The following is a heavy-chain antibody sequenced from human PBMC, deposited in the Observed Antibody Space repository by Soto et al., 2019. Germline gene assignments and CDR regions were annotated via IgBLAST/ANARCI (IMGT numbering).Heavy chain of an antibody. V-gene: IGHV4-59*01. CDR1: SGSISSYN. CDR3: ARENYYALDY. D-gene: IGHD3-10*01. Sequence: NPSETLSLTCTVSSGSISSYNWNWVRQPPGKGLEWIGFINYSGSTHYNPSLKSRVTISLDTSKNQFSLKLNSVTAADTAVYYRARENYYALDYWGPGTLVTVSS. J-gene: IGHJ4*02. CDR2: INYSGST.